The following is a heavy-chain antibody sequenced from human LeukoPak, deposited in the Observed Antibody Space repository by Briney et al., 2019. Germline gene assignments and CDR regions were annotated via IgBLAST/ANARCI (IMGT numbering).Heavy chain of an antibody. CDR3: ARKLKGGAPLWWENYNYMDV. CDR1: GFTFGDYA. CDR2: LSSDGDT. J-gene: IGHJ6*03. V-gene: IGHV3-53*01. Sequence: GGSLRLSCTASGFTFGDYAMSWFRQAPGKGLEWVSLLSSDGDTFYADSVKGRFTISRDKSKNTLYLQMNSLRAEDTAVYYCARKLKGGAPLWWENYNYMDVWGKGTTVTISS. D-gene: IGHD1-26*01.